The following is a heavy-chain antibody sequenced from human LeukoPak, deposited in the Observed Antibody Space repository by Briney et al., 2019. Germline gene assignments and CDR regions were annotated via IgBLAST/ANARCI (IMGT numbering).Heavy chain of an antibody. CDR1: GFTVDDYA. CDR3: AKGPGIAAAIDY. Sequence: GGSLRLSCAASGFTVDDYAMHWVRQAPGKGLEWVSGISWNSGSIGYADSVKGRFTIPRDNAKNSLYLQMNSLRAEDTASYYCAKGPGIAAAIDYWGQGTLVTVSS. V-gene: IGHV3-9*01. D-gene: IGHD6-13*01. J-gene: IGHJ4*02. CDR2: ISWNSGSI.